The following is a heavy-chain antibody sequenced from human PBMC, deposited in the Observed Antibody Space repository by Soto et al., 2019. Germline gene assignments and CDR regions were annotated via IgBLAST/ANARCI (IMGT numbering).Heavy chain of an antibody. Sequence: SSVKVSCKTSGYTFTEYDINWVRQAPGQGLEYMGWVSPENRNAGYAPQFRGRVSMTADTSINTVYLELTTLTYEDTAVYYCEMTTGYWGQGTMVTVSS. CDR3: EMTTGY. V-gene: IGHV1-8*01. CDR2: VSPENRNA. CDR1: GYTFTEYD. D-gene: IGHD4-17*01. J-gene: IGHJ4*02.